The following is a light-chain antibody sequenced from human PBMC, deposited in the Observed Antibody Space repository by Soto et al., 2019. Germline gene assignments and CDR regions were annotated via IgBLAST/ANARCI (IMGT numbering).Light chain of an antibody. J-gene: IGKJ4*01. V-gene: IGKV1-5*01. CDR3: QQYISYSL. Sequence: DIQMTQSPSTLSASVGDRVTITCRASQSISSWLAWYQQKPGKAPKRLIYDASSLESGVPSRFSGSGSGTEFTHTISSLQPDDFASYYCQQYISYSLFGGETKLEIK. CDR2: DAS. CDR1: QSISSW.